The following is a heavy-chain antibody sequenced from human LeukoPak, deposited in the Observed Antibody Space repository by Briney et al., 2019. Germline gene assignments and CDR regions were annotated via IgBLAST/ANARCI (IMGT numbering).Heavy chain of an antibody. V-gene: IGHV5-51*01. Sequence: GESLKISCVGSGYSFTSYWIGWVRQMPGKGLEWMGTIYPGDSDTRYSPSFQGQVTISADKSIGTAYLQWSGLKASDTAMYYCATGYGSGRGAFDIWGQGTMVTVSS. D-gene: IGHD6-19*01. CDR2: IYPGDSDT. J-gene: IGHJ3*02. CDR1: GYSFTSYW. CDR3: ATGYGSGRGAFDI.